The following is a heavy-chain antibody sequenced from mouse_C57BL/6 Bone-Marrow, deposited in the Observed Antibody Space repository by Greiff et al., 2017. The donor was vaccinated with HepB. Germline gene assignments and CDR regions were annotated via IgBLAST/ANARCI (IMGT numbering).Heavy chain of an antibody. CDR2: INPSTGGT. CDR3: ARFPYYYGSSGDY. Sequence: EVMLVESGPELVKPGASVKISCKASGYSFTGYYMNWVKQSPEKSLEWIGEINPSTGGTTYNQKFKAKATLTVDKSSSTAYMQLKSLTSEDSAVYYCARFPYYYGSSGDYWGQGTTLTVSS. D-gene: IGHD1-1*01. J-gene: IGHJ2*01. V-gene: IGHV1-42*01. CDR1: GYSFTGYY.